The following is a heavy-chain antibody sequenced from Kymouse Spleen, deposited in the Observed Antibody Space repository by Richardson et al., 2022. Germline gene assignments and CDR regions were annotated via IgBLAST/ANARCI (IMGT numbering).Heavy chain of an antibody. J-gene: IGHJ4*02. Sequence: QLQLQESGPGLVKPSETLSLTCTVSGGSISSSSYYWGWIRQPPGKGLEWIGSIYYSGSTYYNPSLKSRVTISVDTSKNQFSLKLSSVTAADTAVYYCARGEYSSSIDYWGQGTLVTVSS. CDR1: GGSISSSSYY. CDR2: IYYSGST. D-gene: IGHD6-6*01. CDR3: ARGEYSSSIDY. V-gene: IGHV4-39*01.